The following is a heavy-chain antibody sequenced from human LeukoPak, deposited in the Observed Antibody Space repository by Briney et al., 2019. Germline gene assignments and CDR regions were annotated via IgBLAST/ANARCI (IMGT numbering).Heavy chain of an antibody. V-gene: IGHV3-33*08. J-gene: IGHJ6*02. D-gene: IGHD3-22*01. CDR1: GFTFSSYG. CDR3: ARGRPYYYDSSGYYPRSIRYYGMDV. CDR2: IWYDGSNK. Sequence: PGRSLRLSCAASGFTFSSYGMHWVRQAPGKGLEWVAVIWYDGSNKYYADSVKGRFTISRDNSKNTLYLQMNSLRAEDTAVYYCARGRPYYYDSSGYYPRSIRYYGMDVWGQGTTVTVSS.